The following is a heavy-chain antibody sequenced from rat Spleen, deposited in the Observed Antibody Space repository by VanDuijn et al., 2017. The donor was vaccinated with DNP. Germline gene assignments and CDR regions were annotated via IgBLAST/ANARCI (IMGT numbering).Heavy chain of an antibody. J-gene: IGHJ4*01. CDR2: ISGVGGNT. Sequence: EVQLVESGGGLVQPGRSLKLSCAASGFTFSNYDMAWVRQAPTKGLEWVAAISGVGGNTYYRDSVKGRFTISRDNAKSTLYLQMDSLWSEDTATYFCTRPGDFGGYGGMDAWGQGTSVTVSS. CDR1: GFTFSNYD. D-gene: IGHD1-11*01. V-gene: IGHV5-25*01. CDR3: TRPGDFGGYGGMDA.